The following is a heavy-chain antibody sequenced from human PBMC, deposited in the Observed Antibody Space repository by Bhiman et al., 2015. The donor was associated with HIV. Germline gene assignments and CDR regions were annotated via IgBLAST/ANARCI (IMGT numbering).Heavy chain of an antibody. Sequence: EVQLVESGGGLVQPGGSLRLSCAASGFTFSSYWMSWVRQAPGKGLEWVAHIRQDGSEKYYVDSVKGRFTISRDNAKNSLYLQVNSLRAEDTAVYYCARSTKYCSTARCYRVHYGLDVWGQGTTVTVSS. J-gene: IGHJ6*02. CDR3: ARSTKYCSTARCYRVHYGLDV. CDR1: GFTFSSYW. V-gene: IGHV3-7*01. CDR2: IRQDGSEK. D-gene: IGHD2-2*01.